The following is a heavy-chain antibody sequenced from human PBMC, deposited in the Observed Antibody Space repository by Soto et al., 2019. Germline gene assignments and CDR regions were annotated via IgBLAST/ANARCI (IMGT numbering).Heavy chain of an antibody. CDR3: AKDKERILEWFLFDY. CDR1: GFTFSSYA. CDR2: ISGSGGST. Sequence: EVQLLESGGGLVQPGGSLRLSCAASGFTFSSYAMSWVRQAPGKGLAWVSAISGSGGSTYYADSVKGRFTISRDNSKNTLYLQMNSLRAEDTAVYYCAKDKERILEWFLFDYWGQGTLVTVSS. J-gene: IGHJ4*02. V-gene: IGHV3-23*01. D-gene: IGHD3-3*01.